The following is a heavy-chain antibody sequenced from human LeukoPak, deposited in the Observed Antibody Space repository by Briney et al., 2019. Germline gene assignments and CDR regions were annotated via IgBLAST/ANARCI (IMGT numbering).Heavy chain of an antibody. CDR3: ARVPDITARPCDS. Sequence: PSETLSLTCAVYGGSFNSYYWTWVRQTPGKGLEWVGEISYTGDIINYQPSLKSRVTISVDPSKKQFSLRLTSVTAADTGVYYCARVPDITARPCDSWGPGPRVTVS. CDR1: GGSFNSYY. D-gene: IGHD1-1*01. J-gene: IGHJ4*02. CDR2: ISYTGDII. V-gene: IGHV4-34*01.